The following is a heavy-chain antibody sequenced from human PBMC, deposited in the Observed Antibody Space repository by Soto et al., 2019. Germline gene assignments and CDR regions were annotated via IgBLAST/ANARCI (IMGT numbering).Heavy chain of an antibody. CDR3: AKAPDSDLWSGRPPTFDS. J-gene: IGHJ4*02. D-gene: IGHD3-3*01. CDR2: ISGGGGNT. V-gene: IGHV3-23*01. CDR1: GFDFSSYA. Sequence: DVQVLESGGGLVQPGGSLRLSCAASGFDFSSYAMNWVRQAPGRGLEWVSTISGGGGNTYYADSVRGRFNLSRDNANNTLFLEMSSLRAEDTALYYCAKAPDSDLWSGRPPTFDSWGQGTLVAVSS.